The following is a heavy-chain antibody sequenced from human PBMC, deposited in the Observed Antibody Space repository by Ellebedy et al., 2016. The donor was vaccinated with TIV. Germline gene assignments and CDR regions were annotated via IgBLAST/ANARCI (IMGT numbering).Heavy chain of an antibody. CDR1: GFTFDDYA. V-gene: IGHV3-9*01. J-gene: IGHJ1*01. CDR2: ISWNSGSI. Sequence: PGGSLRLSCAASGFTFDDYAMHWVRQAPGKGLEWVSGISWNSGSIGYADSVKGRFTISRDNSKNTLYLQMNSLRAEDTAVYYCARDSYYYGSGSYPRYFQHWGQGTLVTVSS. D-gene: IGHD3-10*01. CDR3: ARDSYYYGSGSYPRYFQH.